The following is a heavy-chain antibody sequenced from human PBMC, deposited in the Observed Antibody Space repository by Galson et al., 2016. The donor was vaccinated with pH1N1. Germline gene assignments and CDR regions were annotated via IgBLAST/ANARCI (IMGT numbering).Heavy chain of an antibody. Sequence: SLRLSCAASGFTFSIYGIHWVRRAPGKGLEWVAFIRYDESRTFYGDSVKGRFTISRDNSQNTVYLQMNSLRHEDTAVYYRAKPRGISITVTYDAFDLWGQGTMVTVSS. CDR3: AKPRGISITVTYDAFDL. D-gene: IGHD2/OR15-2a*01. J-gene: IGHJ3*01. CDR2: IRYDESRT. CDR1: GFTFSIYG. V-gene: IGHV3-30*02.